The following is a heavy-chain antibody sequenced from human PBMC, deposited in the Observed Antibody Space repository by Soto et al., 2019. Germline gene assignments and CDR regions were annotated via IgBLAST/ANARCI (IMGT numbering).Heavy chain of an antibody. D-gene: IGHD3-9*01. V-gene: IGHV1-18*01. J-gene: IGHJ5*02. CDR3: ARDLSGYYNWFDP. CDR1: GYTFTSYD. CDR2: ISAYNGNT. Sequence: ASVKVSCKASGYTFTSYDISWVRQAPGQGLEWMGWISAYNGNTNYAQKLQGRVTMTTDTSTSTAYMEPRSLRSDDTAVYYCARDLSGYYNWFDPWGQGTLVTVSS.